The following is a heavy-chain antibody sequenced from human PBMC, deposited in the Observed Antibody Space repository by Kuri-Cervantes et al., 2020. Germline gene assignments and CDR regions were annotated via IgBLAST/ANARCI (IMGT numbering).Heavy chain of an antibody. D-gene: IGHD3-22*01. Sequence: SEPLSSTCTVSGGSISSYYWSWIRQPPGKGLEWIGYIYYSGSTNYNPSLKSRVTISLDTSTNQFSLKLSSVTAADTDVYYCARDDDTDYYYYYMDVWGKGTTVTVSS. CDR3: ARDDDTDYYYYYMDV. CDR1: GGSISSYY. J-gene: IGHJ6*03. V-gene: IGHV4-59*13. CDR2: IYYSGST.